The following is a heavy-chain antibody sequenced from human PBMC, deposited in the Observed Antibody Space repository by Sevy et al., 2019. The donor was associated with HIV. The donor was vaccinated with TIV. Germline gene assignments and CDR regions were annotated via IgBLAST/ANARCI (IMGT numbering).Heavy chain of an antibody. V-gene: IGHV3-11*06. CDR1: GFSFSDYY. Sequence: GGSLRLSCAVSGFSFSDYYMSWIRQAPGKGLEWVSDISSRSTYIKYADSVKGRLTISRDNAKNSLSLQMNSLRADDTAVYYCARERNTYGEGYFDYWGQGTLVTVSS. CDR2: ISSRSTYI. D-gene: IGHD1-1*01. J-gene: IGHJ4*02. CDR3: ARERNTYGEGYFDY.